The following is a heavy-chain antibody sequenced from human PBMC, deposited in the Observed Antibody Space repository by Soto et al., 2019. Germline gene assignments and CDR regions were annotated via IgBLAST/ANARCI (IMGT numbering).Heavy chain of an antibody. J-gene: IGHJ6*02. D-gene: IGHD2-2*01. CDR1: GFNFSSYW. CDR3: ARDHIVVVPAATRGSYYYYYSGMAV. Sequence: GPHILSCRASGFNFSSYWMSWVSPDPGKGLEWVANIKQDGSEKYYVDSVKGRFTISRDNAKNSLYLQMNSLRAEDTAVYYCARDHIVVVPAATRGSYYYYYSGMAVWGQGTTVPVSS. CDR2: IKQDGSEK. V-gene: IGHV3-7*01.